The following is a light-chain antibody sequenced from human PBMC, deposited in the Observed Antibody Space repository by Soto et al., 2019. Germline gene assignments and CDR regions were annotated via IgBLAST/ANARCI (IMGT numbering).Light chain of an antibody. CDR3: AAWDDSLNGVV. V-gene: IGLV1-44*01. Sequence: QSVLTQPPSASGTPGQRVTISCSGSSSNIGSNSVNGYQQLPGTAPKLLMYSSNQRPSGVPDRFSGSKSGTSASLAISGLQSEDEADYYCAAWDDSLNGVVFGGGTKVTVL. CDR1: SSNIGSNS. J-gene: IGLJ2*01. CDR2: SSN.